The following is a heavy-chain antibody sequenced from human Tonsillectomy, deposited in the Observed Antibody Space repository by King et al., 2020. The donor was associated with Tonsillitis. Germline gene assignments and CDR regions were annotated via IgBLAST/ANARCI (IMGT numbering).Heavy chain of an antibody. V-gene: IGHV4-38-2*01. CDR1: GYSISSGYY. CDR3: ARRHYYDSSGISPYNWFDP. D-gene: IGHD3-22*01. J-gene: IGHJ5*02. CDR2: IYHSGST. Sequence: QLQESGPGLVKPSETLSLTCAVSGYSISSGYYWGWIRQPPGKGLEWIGSIYHSGSTYYNPSLKSRVTISVDTSKNQFSLRLSSVTAADTAVYYCARRHYYDSSGISPYNWFDPWGQGTLVIVSS.